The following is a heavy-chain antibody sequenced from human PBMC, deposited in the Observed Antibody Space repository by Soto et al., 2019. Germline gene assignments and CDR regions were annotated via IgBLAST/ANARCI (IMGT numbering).Heavy chain of an antibody. V-gene: IGHV1-18*04. CDR3: ATHKDYYDSSGYHH. J-gene: IGHJ5*02. CDR1: GYTFTSYG. D-gene: IGHD3-22*01. Sequence: ASVKVSCKASGYTFTSYGISGVRQAPGQGLERMGWISAYNGNTNYAQKLQGRVTMTTDTSTSTAYMELRSLRSDDTAVYYCATHKDYYDSSGYHHWGQGTLVTVSS. CDR2: ISAYNGNT.